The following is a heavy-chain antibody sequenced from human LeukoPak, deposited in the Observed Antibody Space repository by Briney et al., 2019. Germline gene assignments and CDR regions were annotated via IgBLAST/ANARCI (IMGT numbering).Heavy chain of an antibody. J-gene: IGHJ4*02. D-gene: IGHD1-14*01. V-gene: IGHV1-18*01. CDR3: AIPRAGKPYFDY. Sequence: GASVKVSCKASGYTFTSYGICWVRQAPGQGLEWMGWISAYNGNTNYAQKLQGRVTMTTDTSTSTAYMELRSLRSDDKAVYYCAIPRAGKPYFDYWGQGTLVTVSS. CDR1: GYTFTSYG. CDR2: ISAYNGNT.